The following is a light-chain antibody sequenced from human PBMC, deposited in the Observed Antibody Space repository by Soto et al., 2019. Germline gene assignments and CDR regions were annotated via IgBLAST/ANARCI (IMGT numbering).Light chain of an antibody. Sequence: DIQMTQSPSTLSASVGDRVTITCRASQSISSWLAWYQQKPGKAPKLLIHEASRLESGVPSRFSGSESGTEFTLTIRGLHAEEFATYYCQQYTNFPLTFGGGTKVEIK. CDR1: QSISSW. V-gene: IGKV1-5*01. J-gene: IGKJ4*01. CDR3: QQYTNFPLT. CDR2: EAS.